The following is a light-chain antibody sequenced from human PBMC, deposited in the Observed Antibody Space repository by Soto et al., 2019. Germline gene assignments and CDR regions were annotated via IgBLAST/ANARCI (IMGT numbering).Light chain of an antibody. V-gene: IGLV2-14*01. CDR3: SSYTSSSTLL. CDR1: SNDVGGYNY. J-gene: IGLJ2*01. CDR2: DVN. Sequence: QSALTQPASVSGSPGQSITISCTGTSNDVGGYNYVSWYQHHPGKAPKLMIYDVNNRPSGVSNRFSGSKSGNTASLTISGLQAEDEADYYCSSYTSSSTLLFGGGTKVTVL.